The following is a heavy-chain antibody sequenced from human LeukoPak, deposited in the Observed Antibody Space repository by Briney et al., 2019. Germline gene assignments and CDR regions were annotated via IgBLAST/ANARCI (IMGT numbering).Heavy chain of an antibody. V-gene: IGHV4-4*09. CDR2: IYTSGST. D-gene: IGHD2-2*01. Sequence: PSETLSLTCTVSGGSLSSYRWSWIRQPPGKGLEWIGYIYTSGSTNDNPSLKSRVTISVDTSENQLSLKLSSVTAADTAVYYCARLEGYCSSTGCYHWFDPWGQGTLVTVSS. CDR1: GGSLSSYR. J-gene: IGHJ5*02. CDR3: ARLEGYCSSTGCYHWFDP.